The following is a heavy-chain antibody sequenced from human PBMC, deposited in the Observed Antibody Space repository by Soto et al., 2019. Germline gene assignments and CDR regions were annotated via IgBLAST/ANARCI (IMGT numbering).Heavy chain of an antibody. CDR1: GCSISTGGYS. CDR3: ARGHYRYAMDV. V-gene: IGHV4-30-2*01. Sequence: TLSLTCDFSGCSISTGGYSLNWIRQPPGKGLEWVGYIYHSGSTYDNPSLKSRVTMSVNRSKNQFSLNLTSVTAADTAVYFCARGHYRYAMDVWGQGTTVTVSS. CDR2: IYHSGST. J-gene: IGHJ6*02.